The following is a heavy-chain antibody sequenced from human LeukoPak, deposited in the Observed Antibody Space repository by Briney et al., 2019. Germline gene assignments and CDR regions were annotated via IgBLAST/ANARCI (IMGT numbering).Heavy chain of an antibody. V-gene: IGHV1-46*01. CDR2: INPSGGST. J-gene: IGHJ6*03. CDR3: ARDQTTRGYYYYMDV. CDR1: GYTFTSYY. Sequence: ASVKVSCKASGYTFTSYYMHWVRQAPGQGLEWMGIINPSGGSTSYAQKFQGRVTMTRDTSTSTVYMELSSLRSEDTAVYYCARDQTTRGYYYYMDVWGKGTTVTVSS. D-gene: IGHD1-14*01.